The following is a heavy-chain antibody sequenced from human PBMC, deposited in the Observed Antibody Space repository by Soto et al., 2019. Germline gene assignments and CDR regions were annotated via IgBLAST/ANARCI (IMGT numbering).Heavy chain of an antibody. J-gene: IGHJ6*02. CDR2: INWNGGST. CDR3: AREQTMVRGAAQRYYYYGMDV. CDR1: GFTFDDYG. D-gene: IGHD3-10*01. V-gene: IGHV3-20*04. Sequence: GGSLRLSCAASGFTFDDYGMSWVRQAPGKGLEWVSGINWNGGSTGYADSVKGRFTISRDNAKNSLYLQMNSLRAEDTALYYCAREQTMVRGAAQRYYYYGMDVWGQGTTVTVSS.